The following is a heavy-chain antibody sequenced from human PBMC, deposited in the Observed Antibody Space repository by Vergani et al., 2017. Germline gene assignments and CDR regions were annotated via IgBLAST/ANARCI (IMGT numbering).Heavy chain of an antibody. CDR1: GFTFSSYA. Sequence: EVQLLESGGGLVQPGGSLRLSCAASGFTFSSYAMSWVRQAPGKGLEWVSAISGSGGSTYYADSVKGRFTISRDNSKTTLYLQMNSRRAEDTAVYYCAKDTSSGWYYYYGTYVGGQGTTVTVSS. CDR2: ISGSGGST. V-gene: IGHV3-23*01. J-gene: IGHJ6*02. D-gene: IGHD6-19*01. CDR3: AKDTSSGWYYYYGTYV.